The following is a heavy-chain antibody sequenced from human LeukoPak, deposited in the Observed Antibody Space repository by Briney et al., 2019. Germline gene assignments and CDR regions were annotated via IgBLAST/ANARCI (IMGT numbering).Heavy chain of an antibody. J-gene: IGHJ4*02. CDR1: GYTFTGYY. CDR3: AKVMFNYDSSGYFGCDF. CDR2: VNPNSGDT. D-gene: IGHD3-22*01. V-gene: IGHV1-2*02. Sequence: ASVKVSCKASGYTFTGYYLHWVRQAPGQGLEWMGCVNPNSGDTNYAQKFQGRVTMTRDTSVSTAYMELNSLISDDTAVYYCAKVMFNYDSSGYFGCDFWGQGTLVTVSS.